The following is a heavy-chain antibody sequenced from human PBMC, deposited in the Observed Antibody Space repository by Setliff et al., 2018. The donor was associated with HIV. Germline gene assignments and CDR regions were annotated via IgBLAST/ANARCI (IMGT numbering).Heavy chain of an antibody. V-gene: IGHV4-34*01. CDR3: ASRRQGMIAVVIDAYFDY. Sequence: SETLSLTCTVYGGSFSGYYWSWIRQPPGKGLEWIGNIYYSGSTYYNPSLKSRVTISVDTSKNQFSLTPSSVTAADTAVYYCASRRQGMIAVVIDAYFDYWGQGTLVTVSS. CDR1: GGSFSGYY. CDR2: IYYSGST. D-gene: IGHD3-22*01. J-gene: IGHJ4*02.